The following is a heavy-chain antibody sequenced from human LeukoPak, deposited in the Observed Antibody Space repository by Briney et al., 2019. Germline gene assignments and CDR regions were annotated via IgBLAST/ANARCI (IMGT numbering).Heavy chain of an antibody. J-gene: IGHJ4*02. CDR2: ISYDGSNK. CDR3: AKSFPYGDYEARLNDY. Sequence: PGRSLRLSCAASGFTFSSYGMHWVRQAPGKGLEWVAVISYDGSNKYYADSVKGRFTISRDNSKNTLYLQMNSLRAEDTAVYYCAKSFPYGDYEARLNDYWGQGTLVTVSS. D-gene: IGHD4-17*01. V-gene: IGHV3-30*18. CDR1: GFTFSSYG.